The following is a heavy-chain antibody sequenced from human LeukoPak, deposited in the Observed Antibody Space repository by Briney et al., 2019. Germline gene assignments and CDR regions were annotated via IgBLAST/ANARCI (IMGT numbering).Heavy chain of an antibody. CDR3: ARDTDSSGYYDS. CDR1: GGSISSYY. Sequence: SETLSLTCTVSGGSISSYYWSWIRQPPGKGLEWIGYIYNSGSTNYNPSLKSRVTISLDISKNQFSLKLSSVTAADTAVYYCARDTDSSGYYDSWGQGTLVAVSS. D-gene: IGHD3-22*01. V-gene: IGHV4-59*01. CDR2: IYNSGST. J-gene: IGHJ5*01.